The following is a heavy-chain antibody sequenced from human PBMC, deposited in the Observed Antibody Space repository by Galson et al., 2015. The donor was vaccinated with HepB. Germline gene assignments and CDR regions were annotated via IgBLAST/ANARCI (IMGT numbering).Heavy chain of an antibody. CDR1: GFTFSDYY. D-gene: IGHD3-16*02. J-gene: IGHJ2*01. CDR3: ARVHGLEFGGVIRRNWYFDL. Sequence: SLRLSCAASGFTFSDYYMSWIRQAPGKGLEWVSYISSSSSYTNYADSVKGRFTISRDNAKNSLYLQMNSLRAEDTAVYYCARVHGLEFGGVIRRNWYFDLWGRGTLVTVSS. CDR2: ISSSSSYT. V-gene: IGHV3-11*05.